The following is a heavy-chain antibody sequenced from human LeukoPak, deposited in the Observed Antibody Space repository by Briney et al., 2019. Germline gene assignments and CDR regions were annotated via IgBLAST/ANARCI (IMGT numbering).Heavy chain of an antibody. J-gene: IGHJ4*02. CDR2: ISAYNGNT. V-gene: IGHV1-18*01. CDR1: GYTFTSYG. D-gene: IGHD3-10*01. CDR3: ARDLGYYGSGSYEY. Sequence: GASVKVSCKASGYTFTSYGISWVRQAPGQGLEWMGWISAYNGNTNYAQKLQGRVTMTTDTSTSTAYMELWSLRSDDTAVYYCARDLGYYGSGSYEYWGQGTLVTVSS.